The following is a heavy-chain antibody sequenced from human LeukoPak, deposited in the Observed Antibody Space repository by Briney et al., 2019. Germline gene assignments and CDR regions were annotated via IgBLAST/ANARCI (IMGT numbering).Heavy chain of an antibody. V-gene: IGHV3-21*01. CDR2: ISSSSSYI. CDR1: GFTFSRYS. D-gene: IGHD3-9*01. J-gene: IGHJ4*02. Sequence: GGSMRLSCAASGFTFSRYSMNWVRQAPGKWLEWVSSISSSSSYIYYADSVKVRFTISRDNAKNSLYLQMNILRAEDTAVYYCARDYDILTGVDYWGQGTLVTVSS. CDR3: ARDYDILTGVDY.